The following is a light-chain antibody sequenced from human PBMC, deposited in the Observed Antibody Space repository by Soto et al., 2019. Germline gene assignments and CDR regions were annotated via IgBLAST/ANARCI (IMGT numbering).Light chain of an antibody. Sequence: ENVLTQSPGTLSLSPGGRATLSCRASQSVSSGHLAWYQQKPGQAPRHLIYGVSSRATGIPDRFSGSGSGNGVSLSNSRLEPEDFAGYYCQQYGSSPWTFGQGTKVDIK. J-gene: IGKJ1*01. CDR2: GVS. V-gene: IGKV3-20*01. CDR3: QQYGSSPWT. CDR1: QSVSSGH.